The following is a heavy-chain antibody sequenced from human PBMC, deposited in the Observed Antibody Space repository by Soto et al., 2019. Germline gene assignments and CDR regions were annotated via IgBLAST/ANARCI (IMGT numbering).Heavy chain of an antibody. D-gene: IGHD6-19*01. Sequence: ASVKVSCKVSGYTLTELSMHWVRQAPGKGLEWMGGFDPEDGETIYAQKFQGRVTMTEDTSTDTAYMELSSLRSEDTAVYYCATDIAVAGIYLLLPRYWGQGTLVTVSS. CDR2: FDPEDGET. CDR3: ATDIAVAGIYLLLPRY. J-gene: IGHJ4*02. V-gene: IGHV1-24*01. CDR1: GYTLTELS.